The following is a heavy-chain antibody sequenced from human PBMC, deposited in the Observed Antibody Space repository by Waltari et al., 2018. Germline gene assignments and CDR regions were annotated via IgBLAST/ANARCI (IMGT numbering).Heavy chain of an antibody. CDR1: GGTFSSYA. CDR2: ISPIFGTA. D-gene: IGHD5-12*01. CDR3: ARNSGYVSSYYYGMDV. V-gene: IGHV1-69*12. J-gene: IGHJ6*02. Sequence: QVQLVQSGAEVKKPGSSVKVSCKASGGTFSSYAISWVRQAPGQGLEWMGGISPIFGTANYAQKFQGRVTITADESTSTAYMELSSLRSEDTAVYYCARNSGYVSSYYYGMDVWGQGTTVTVSS.